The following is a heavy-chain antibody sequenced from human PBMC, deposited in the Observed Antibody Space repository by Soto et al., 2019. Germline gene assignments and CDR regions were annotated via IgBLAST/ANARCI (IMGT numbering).Heavy chain of an antibody. CDR3: ARGLAAAGLFGFGP. D-gene: IGHD6-13*01. CDR2: IYHSGST. Sequence: PSETLSLTCAVSGGSISSSNWWSWVRQPPGKGLEWIGEIYHSGSTNYNPSLKSRVTISVDKSKNQFSLKLSSVTAADTAVYYCARGLAAAGLFGFGPWGQGTLVTVSS. V-gene: IGHV4-4*02. J-gene: IGHJ5*02. CDR1: GGSISSSNW.